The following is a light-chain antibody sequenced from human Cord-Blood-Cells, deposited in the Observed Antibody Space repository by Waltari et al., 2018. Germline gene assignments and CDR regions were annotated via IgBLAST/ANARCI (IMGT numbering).Light chain of an antibody. CDR3: QQYGSSPPGT. CDR2: GAS. Sequence: EIVLTQSPGTLSLSPGERATLSCRASQSVSSSYLAWYQQKPGQAPRLLIYGASSRATGIPDRFSGSGSGKDFTLTISRLEPEDFAVYYYQQYGSSPPGTFGGGTKVEIK. J-gene: IGKJ4*01. V-gene: IGKV3-20*01. CDR1: QSVSSSY.